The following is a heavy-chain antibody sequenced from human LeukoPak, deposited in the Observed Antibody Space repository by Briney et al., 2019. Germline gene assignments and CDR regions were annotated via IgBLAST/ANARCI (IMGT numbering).Heavy chain of an antibody. CDR3: ARDQLVVPAAILSPRAFDI. D-gene: IGHD2-2*02. CDR1: GFTFSSYA. Sequence: GSLRPSCAASGFTFSSYAMHWVRQAPGKGLEWVAVISYDGSNKYYADSVKGRFIISRDNSKNTLYLQMNSLRAEDTAVYYCARDQLVVPAAILSPRAFDIWGQGTMVTVSS. V-gene: IGHV3-30-3*01. CDR2: ISYDGSNK. J-gene: IGHJ3*02.